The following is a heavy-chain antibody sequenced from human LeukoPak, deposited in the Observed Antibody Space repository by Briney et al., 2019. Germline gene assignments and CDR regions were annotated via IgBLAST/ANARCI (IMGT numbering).Heavy chain of an antibody. Sequence: GGSLRLSCAASGFTFSSYGMHWVRQAPGKGLKWVAVISNDGSNKYYADSVKGRFTISRDNSKNTLYLQMNSLRAEDTAVYYCAKGRGAFDIWGQGTMVTVSS. CDR2: ISNDGSNK. J-gene: IGHJ3*02. CDR1: GFTFSSYG. CDR3: AKGRGAFDI. D-gene: IGHD3-10*01. V-gene: IGHV3-30*18.